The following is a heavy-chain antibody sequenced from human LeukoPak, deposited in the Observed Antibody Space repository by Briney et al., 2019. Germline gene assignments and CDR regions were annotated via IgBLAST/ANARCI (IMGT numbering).Heavy chain of an antibody. J-gene: IGHJ4*02. D-gene: IGHD3-22*01. CDR2: IYHSGST. CDR1: GGSISSGGYS. Sequence: SQTLSHTCAVSGGSISSGGYSWSWIRQPPGKGLEWIGYIYHSGSTYYNPSLKSRVTISVDRSKNQFSLKLSSVTAADTAVYYCAREGADYYDSSGYYYFDYWGQGTLVTVSS. V-gene: IGHV4-30-2*01. CDR3: AREGADYYDSSGYYYFDY.